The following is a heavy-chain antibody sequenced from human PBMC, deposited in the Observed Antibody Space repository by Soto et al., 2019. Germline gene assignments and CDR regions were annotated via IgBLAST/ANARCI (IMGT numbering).Heavy chain of an antibody. D-gene: IGHD5-18*01. J-gene: IGHJ4*02. Sequence: SETLSLTCTVSGGPISTSTSYWGWIRQSPGKGLQWIGSMTYGGGTSYYNSSLKSRVAISIDTSTNQFSLSLSPVTAADTGVYYCVSSSNGPCYYWGQGTVVTVSS. CDR2: MTYGGGTS. V-gene: IGHV4-39*01. CDR3: VSSSNGPCYY. CDR1: GGPISTSTSY.